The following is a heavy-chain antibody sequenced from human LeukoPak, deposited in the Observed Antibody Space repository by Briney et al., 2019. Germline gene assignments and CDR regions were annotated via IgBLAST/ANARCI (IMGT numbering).Heavy chain of an antibody. CDR1: GYTFTGYY. D-gene: IGHD2-2*01. CDR2: INPNSGGT. J-gene: IGHJ4*02. V-gene: IGHV1-2*02. Sequence: ASVKVSCKASGYTFTGYYMHWVRPAPGQGLEWMGWINPNSGGTNYAQKFQGRVTMTRDTSISTAYMELSRLRSDDTAVYYCARRLRYCSSTSCYYYFDYWGQGTLVTVSS. CDR3: ARRLRYCSSTSCYYYFDY.